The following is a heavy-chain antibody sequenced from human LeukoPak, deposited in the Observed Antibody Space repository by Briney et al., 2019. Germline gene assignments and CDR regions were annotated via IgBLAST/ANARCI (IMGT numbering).Heavy chain of an antibody. J-gene: IGHJ4*02. Sequence: GGSLRLSCAASGFTFSSYSMNWVRQAPGKGLEWVSSISSSSYIYYADSVKGRFTISRDNAKNSLYLQMNGLRAEDTAVYYCARDEIAVAQGLDYWGQGTLVTVSS. V-gene: IGHV3-21*01. CDR2: ISSSSYI. CDR3: ARDEIAVAQGLDY. D-gene: IGHD6-19*01. CDR1: GFTFSSYS.